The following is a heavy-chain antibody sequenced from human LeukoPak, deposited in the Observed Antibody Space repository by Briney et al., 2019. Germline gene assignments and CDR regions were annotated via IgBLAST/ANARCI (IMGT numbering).Heavy chain of an antibody. CDR1: GFTFSSYS. J-gene: IGHJ3*02. CDR2: ISSSSSYI. D-gene: IGHD2-21*02. V-gene: IGHV3-21*01. Sequence: KPGGSLRLSCAASGFTFSSYSMNWVRQAPGKGLEWVSSISSSSSYIYYADSVKGRFTISRDNAKNSLYLQMNSLRAEDTAVYYCARAGRYCGGDCYDAFDIWGQGTMVTVSS. CDR3: ARAGRYCGGDCYDAFDI.